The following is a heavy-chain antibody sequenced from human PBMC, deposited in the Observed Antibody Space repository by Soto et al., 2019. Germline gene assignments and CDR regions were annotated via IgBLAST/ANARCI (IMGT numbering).Heavy chain of an antibody. Sequence: QVQLQESGPGLVKPSETLSLTCTVSGGSISSYYWSWIRQPPGKGLEWIGYIYYSGSTNYNPSLRSRVTISVDTSKNQFSLKLSSVTAADTAVYYCARQAIFDPDAFDIWGQGTMVTVSS. CDR2: IYYSGST. D-gene: IGHD3-9*01. J-gene: IGHJ3*02. V-gene: IGHV4-59*08. CDR1: GGSISSYY. CDR3: ARQAIFDPDAFDI.